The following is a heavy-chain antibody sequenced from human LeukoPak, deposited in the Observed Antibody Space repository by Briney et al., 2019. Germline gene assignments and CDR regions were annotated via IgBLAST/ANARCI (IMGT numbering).Heavy chain of an antibody. J-gene: IGHJ4*02. CDR2: ISGSYSST. CDR3: AKDLEYYGSGMGSYFDY. CDR1: GFTFSSYT. D-gene: IGHD3-10*01. V-gene: IGHV3-23*01. Sequence: PGGSLRLSCAASGFTFSSYTMNWVRQAPGKGLEWVSAISGSYSSTYYADSVKGRFTISRDNSKNTLYLQMNSLRAEDTAVYYCAKDLEYYGSGMGSYFDYWGQGTLVSVSS.